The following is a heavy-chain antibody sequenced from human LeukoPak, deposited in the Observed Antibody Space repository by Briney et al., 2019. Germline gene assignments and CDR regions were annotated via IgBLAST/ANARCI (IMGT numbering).Heavy chain of an antibody. CDR3: AIGFPHDYVDYGGWFDP. CDR1: GGTFSSYA. Sequence: ASVTVSCTASGGTFSSYAISWVRQAPGQGLEWMGRIIPILGIANYAQKFQGRVTITADKSTSTAYMELSSLRSEDTAVHYCAIGFPHDYVDYGGWFDPWGQGTLVTVSS. CDR2: IIPILGIA. D-gene: IGHD4-17*01. J-gene: IGHJ5*02. V-gene: IGHV1-69*04.